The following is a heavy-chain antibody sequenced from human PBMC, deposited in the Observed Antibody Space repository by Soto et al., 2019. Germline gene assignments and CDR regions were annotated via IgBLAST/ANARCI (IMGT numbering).Heavy chain of an antibody. V-gene: IGHV4-59*01. J-gene: IGHJ4*02. D-gene: IGHD4-17*01. Sequence: SETLSLTCTVSGGSMSSYYWSWIWRPPGKGLEWIGSVLYSGSTKYNPSLKSRVTISVVISKNQFSLNLRSLTASDTAMYYCARAPAGDYGGYFDSWGQGIQVTVSS. CDR3: ARAPAGDYGGYFDS. CDR2: VLYSGST. CDR1: GGSMSSYY.